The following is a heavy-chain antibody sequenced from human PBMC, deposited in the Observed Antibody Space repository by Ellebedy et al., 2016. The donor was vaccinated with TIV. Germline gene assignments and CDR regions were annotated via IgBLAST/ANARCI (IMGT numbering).Heavy chain of an antibody. Sequence: MPSETLSLTCSVSGDSITTSTYFWGWLRQPPGKGLEWIGSLTFGGESYFDPPLKSRVTMSLDTSQNQFSLKVNSVTAADTAIYYCSSHRGFYSGWSFDYWGQGTLTTVSS. CDR1: GDSITTSTYF. V-gene: IGHV4-39*07. J-gene: IGHJ4*02. D-gene: IGHD5-12*01. CDR2: LTFGGES. CDR3: SSHRGFYSGWSFDY.